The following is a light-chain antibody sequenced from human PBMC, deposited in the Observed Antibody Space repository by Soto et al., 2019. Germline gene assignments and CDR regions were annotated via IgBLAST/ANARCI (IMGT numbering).Light chain of an antibody. J-gene: IGLJ1*01. CDR2: SNN. CDR1: SSNIGSNS. Sequence: QSVLTQPPSAFGTPGQRVTISCSGSSSNIGSNSVSWYLQLPGTAPKLLIYSNNQRPSGVPDRFSGSKSGTSASLAISGLQSGDEADYYCAAWDDRLNGDVFGTGTKLTVL. V-gene: IGLV1-44*01. CDR3: AAWDDRLNGDV.